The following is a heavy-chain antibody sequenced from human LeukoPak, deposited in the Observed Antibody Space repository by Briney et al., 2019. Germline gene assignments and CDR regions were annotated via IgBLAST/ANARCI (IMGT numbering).Heavy chain of an antibody. Sequence: SETLSLTCTVSGYSISSGYYWGWIRQPPGKGLEWIGSIYHSGSTYYNPSLKSRVTISVDTSKNQFSLKLSSVTAADTAVYYCARVSGSSSWYWFDPWGQGTLVTVSS. CDR1: GYSISSGYY. V-gene: IGHV4-38-2*02. J-gene: IGHJ5*02. D-gene: IGHD6-13*01. CDR2: IYHSGST. CDR3: ARVSGSSSWYWFDP.